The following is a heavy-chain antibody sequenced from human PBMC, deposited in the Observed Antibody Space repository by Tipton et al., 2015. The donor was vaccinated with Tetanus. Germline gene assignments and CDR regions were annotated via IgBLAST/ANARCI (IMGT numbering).Heavy chain of an antibody. CDR1: GGSISSDGYY. D-gene: IGHD3-16*01. J-gene: IGHJ6*02. CDR3: ARRGGPSSYYYGMDV. Sequence: TLSLTCTVSGGSISSDGYYWSWIRQHPGKGLEWIGYIYYSGSTYYNPSLKSRVTISVDTSKNQCSLKLSSVTAADTAVYYCARRGGPSSYYYGMDVWGQGTTVTVSS. CDR2: IYYSGST. V-gene: IGHV4-31*03.